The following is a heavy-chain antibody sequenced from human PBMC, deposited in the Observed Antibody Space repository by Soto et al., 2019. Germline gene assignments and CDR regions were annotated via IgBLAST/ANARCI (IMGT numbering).Heavy chain of an antibody. CDR3: GRVGRGYYGSGSPNWLDP. J-gene: IGHJ5*02. Sequence: QVQLVQSGAEVKKPGSSVKVSCKASGGTFSSYAISWVRQAPGQGLEWMGGIIPIFGTANYAQKFQGRVTITADESTSTAYMELSILRSEDTAVYYGGRVGRGYYGSGSPNWLDPWGQGTLVTVSS. V-gene: IGHV1-69*01. CDR2: IIPIFGTA. D-gene: IGHD3-10*01. CDR1: GGTFSSYA.